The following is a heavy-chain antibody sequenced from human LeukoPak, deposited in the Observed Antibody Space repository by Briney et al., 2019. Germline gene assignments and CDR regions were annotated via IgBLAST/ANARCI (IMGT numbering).Heavy chain of an antibody. D-gene: IGHD3-10*01. V-gene: IGHV3-23*01. CDR2: INRGGGGT. Sequence: GGSLRLSCAASGFTFSTYWMHWVRQAPGKGLEWVSAINRGGGGTYYADFVKGRFTISRDNSENTLYLQMNSLRAEDTATYYCAKGTERYREVSSFDSWGQGTQVTVSS. CDR1: GFTFSTYW. CDR3: AKGTERYREVSSFDS. J-gene: IGHJ4*02.